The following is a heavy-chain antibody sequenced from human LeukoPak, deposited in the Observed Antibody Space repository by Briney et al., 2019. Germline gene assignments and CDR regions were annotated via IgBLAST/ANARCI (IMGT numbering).Heavy chain of an antibody. CDR2: IYYSGST. J-gene: IGHJ4*02. CDR1: GGSISSGSYY. Sequence: PSETLSLTCTVSGGSISSGSYYWSWIRQPPGKGLEWIGYIYYSGSTNYNPSLKSRVTISVDTSKNQFSLKLSSVTAADTAVYYCATSGYGGNDYWGQGTLVTVSS. CDR3: ATSGYGGNDY. D-gene: IGHD4-23*01. V-gene: IGHV4-61*01.